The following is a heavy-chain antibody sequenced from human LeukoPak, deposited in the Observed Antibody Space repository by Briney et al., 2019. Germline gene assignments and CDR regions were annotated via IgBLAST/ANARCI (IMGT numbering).Heavy chain of an antibody. Sequence: KTGGSLRLSCAASGITFTKAWMSWVRQAPGEGLEWVGRFNRRSDGETTDYAAPVKGRFTISTDDSKNTLYLQMSSLKSEDTAVYYCTTEGFTYGYHSLDSWGQGTPVTVSS. D-gene: IGHD5-18*01. J-gene: IGHJ4*02. CDR2: FNRRSDGETT. V-gene: IGHV3-15*01. CDR1: GITFTKAW. CDR3: TTEGFTYGYHSLDS.